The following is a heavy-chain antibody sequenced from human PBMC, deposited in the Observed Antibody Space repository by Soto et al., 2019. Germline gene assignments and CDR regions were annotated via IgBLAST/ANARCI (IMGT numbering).Heavy chain of an antibody. CDR2: IIPVFGTT. Sequence: SVNVSCKSSGGLFSSFSISWGRRAPGQGLEWMGGIIPVFGTTNYAQKFQGRVTITADESTNTAYMELSSLTSDDTAMYYCARGGGPYVWFNEFWGQGTQVTVSS. J-gene: IGHJ4*02. CDR3: ARGGGPYVWFNEF. CDR1: GGLFSSFS. D-gene: IGHD3-16*01. V-gene: IGHV1-69*13.